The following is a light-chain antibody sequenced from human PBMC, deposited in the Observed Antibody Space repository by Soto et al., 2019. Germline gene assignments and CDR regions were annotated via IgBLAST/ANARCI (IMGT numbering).Light chain of an antibody. Sequence: EIVLTQSPGTLSLSPGERATLSCRASQSVSNNYLAWYQQKPGQAPRLLIYGASNRATGIPARFSGSGSGTDFTITISSLEPEDFEVYYCQQRSNWPLTFGGGTKVDIK. CDR1: QSVSNNY. CDR2: GAS. V-gene: IGKV3-11*01. CDR3: QQRSNWPLT. J-gene: IGKJ4*01.